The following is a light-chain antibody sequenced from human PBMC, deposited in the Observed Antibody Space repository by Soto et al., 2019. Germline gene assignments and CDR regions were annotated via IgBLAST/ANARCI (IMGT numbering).Light chain of an antibody. CDR2: NTN. J-gene: IGLJ2*01. Sequence: QTVVTQEPSFSVSPGGTVTVTCGLSSDSVSASPFPSWYQQTPGQAPRTLIYNTNTRSSGVPDRFSGSILVNRAALTITGAQADDESEYYCVLYMRSGISVFGGGTKLTVL. V-gene: IGLV8-61*01. CDR3: VLYMRSGISV. CDR1: SDSVSASPF.